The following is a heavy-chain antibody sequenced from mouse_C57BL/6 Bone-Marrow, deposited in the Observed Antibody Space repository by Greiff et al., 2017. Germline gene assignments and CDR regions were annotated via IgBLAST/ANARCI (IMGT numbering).Heavy chain of an antibody. CDR2: ISNGGGST. J-gene: IGHJ2*01. V-gene: IGHV5-12*01. Sequence: DVHLVESGGGLVQPGGSLKLSCAASGFTFSDYYMYWVRQTPEKRLEWVAYISNGGGSTYYPDTVKGRFTISRDNAKNTLYLQMSRLKSEDTAMYYCARRTSTVVFDYWGQGTTLTVSS. D-gene: IGHD1-1*01. CDR3: ARRTSTVVFDY. CDR1: GFTFSDYY.